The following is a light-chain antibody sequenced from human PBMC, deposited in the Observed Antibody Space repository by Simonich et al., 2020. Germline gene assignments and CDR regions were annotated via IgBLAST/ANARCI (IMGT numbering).Light chain of an antibody. CDR3: QSYDSSGWV. CDR1: SGSIASNY. J-gene: IGLJ3*02. Sequence: NFMLTQPHSVSESPGKTVTISCTRSSGSIASNYVQWYQHRPGSAPTTVIYEDNQSPSGVPDRFSGSLDSSSNSASLTISGLKTEDEADYYCQSYDSSGWVFGGGTKLTVL. CDR2: EDN. V-gene: IGLV6-57*03.